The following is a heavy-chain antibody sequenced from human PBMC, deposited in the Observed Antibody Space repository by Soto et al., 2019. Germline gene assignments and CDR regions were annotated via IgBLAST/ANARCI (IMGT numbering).Heavy chain of an antibody. Sequence: SETLSLTCTVSGGSFKSGSYSWSWIRQPPGKGLEWIGYVYHTGRTSYNPSLKSRVTISVDTSKNQFSLRLTSVTAADTAVYYCARVRDWFDPWGQGTLVTVSS. V-gene: IGHV4-61*01. J-gene: IGHJ5*02. D-gene: IGHD3-3*01. CDR3: ARVRDWFDP. CDR1: GGSFKSGSYS. CDR2: VYHTGRT.